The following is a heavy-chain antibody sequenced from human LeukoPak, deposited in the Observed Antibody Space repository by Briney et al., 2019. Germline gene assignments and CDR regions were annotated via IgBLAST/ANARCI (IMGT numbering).Heavy chain of an antibody. J-gene: IGHJ4*02. V-gene: IGHV4-34*01. D-gene: IGHD1-26*01. CDR3: ARWRVGRKYFDY. Sequence: SETLSLTCAVYGGSFSGYYWSWIRQPPGKGLEWIGEIDHRGSTNYNPSLKSRVTISADTSKNQFSLNLTSVTAADAAVYYCARWRVGRKYFDYWGQGTLVIVSS. CDR2: IDHRGST. CDR1: GGSFSGYY.